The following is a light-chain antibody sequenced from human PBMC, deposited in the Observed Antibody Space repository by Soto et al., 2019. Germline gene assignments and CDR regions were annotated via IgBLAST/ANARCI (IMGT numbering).Light chain of an antibody. J-gene: IGKJ1*01. V-gene: IGKV3-20*01. CDR3: QQYGSSPGEGT. Sequence: EIVLTQSPGTLSLSPGERATLSCRASQSVSSSYLAWYQQKPGQAPRLLIYGASSRATGIPDRFSGSGSGTDFTLTISRLEPEAFAVYYCQQYGSSPGEGTFGQGTKVESK. CDR1: QSVSSSY. CDR2: GAS.